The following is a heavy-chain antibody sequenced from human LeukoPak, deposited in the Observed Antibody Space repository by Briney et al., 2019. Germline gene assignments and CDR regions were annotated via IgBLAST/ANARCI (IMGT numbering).Heavy chain of an antibody. D-gene: IGHD5-18*01. Sequence: HGRSLRLSCAASGFTFSSYAMHSGRQSLGQGLELVAVLSYDGFNQYYADSVKGRFTISRDNSKNTLYLQMNSLRAEDTAVYYCAKTKGYSYGYYFDYWGQGTLVTVSS. V-gene: IGHV3-30*18. CDR1: GFTFSSYA. J-gene: IGHJ4*02. CDR2: LSYDGFNQ. CDR3: AKTKGYSYGYYFDY.